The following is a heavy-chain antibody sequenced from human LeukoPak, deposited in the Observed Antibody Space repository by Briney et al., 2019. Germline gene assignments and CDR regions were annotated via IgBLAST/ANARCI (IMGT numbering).Heavy chain of an antibody. CDR1: GYTFTGYY. J-gene: IGHJ5*02. CDR3: ARGYGEPNWFGP. Sequence: GASVKVSCKASGYTFTGYYIHWVRQAPGQGLEWMGWINANSGDTNYAQNFQDWVTMTRDTSISTAYMELSGLRFDDTAVYYCARGYGEPNWFGPWGQGTLVTVSS. CDR2: INANSGDT. D-gene: IGHD4-17*01. V-gene: IGHV1-2*04.